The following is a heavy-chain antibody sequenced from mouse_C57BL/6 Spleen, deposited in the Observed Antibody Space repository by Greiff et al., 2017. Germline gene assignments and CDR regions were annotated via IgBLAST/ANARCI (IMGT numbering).Heavy chain of an antibody. Sequence: VQLKQSGAELVKPGASVKLSCTASGFNIKDYYMHWVKQRTEQGLEWIGRIDPEDGETKYAPKFQGKATITVDTSSNTAYLQHSSRTTEDDAVDYCARGGYYVRTDCFAYGGQGTTLTVSS. J-gene: IGHJ2*01. CDR2: IDPEDGET. CDR3: ARGGYYVRTDCFAY. D-gene: IGHD2-3*01. V-gene: IGHV14-2*01. CDR1: GFNIKDYY.